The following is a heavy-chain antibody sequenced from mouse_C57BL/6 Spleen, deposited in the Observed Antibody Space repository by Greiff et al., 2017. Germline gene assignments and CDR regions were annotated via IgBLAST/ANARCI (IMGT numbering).Heavy chain of an antibody. CDR2: INPGSGGT. V-gene: IGHV1-54*01. Sequence: VQLQQSGAELVRPGTSVKVSCKASGYAFTNYLIEWVKQRPGQGLEWIGVINPGSGGTNYNETFKGKATLTADKSSSTAYMQLSSLTSEDSAVYFCARDSSGYFAYWGQGTLVTVSA. CDR1: GYAFTNYL. CDR3: ARDSSGYFAY. D-gene: IGHD3-2*02. J-gene: IGHJ3*01.